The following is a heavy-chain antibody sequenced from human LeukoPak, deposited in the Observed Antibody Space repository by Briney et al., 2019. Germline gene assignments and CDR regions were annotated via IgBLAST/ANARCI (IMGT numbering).Heavy chain of an antibody. V-gene: IGHV1-2*02. CDR3: ARVPGGDDFWSGYFDY. CDR2: INPNSGGT. J-gene: IGHJ4*02. CDR1: GYTFTGYY. Sequence: GASVKVSCKASGYTFTGYYMHWVRQAPGQGLEWMGWINPNSGGTNYVQKFQGRVTMTRDTSISTAYMELSRLRSDDTAVYYCARVPGGDDFWSGYFDYWGQGTLVTVSS. D-gene: IGHD3-3*01.